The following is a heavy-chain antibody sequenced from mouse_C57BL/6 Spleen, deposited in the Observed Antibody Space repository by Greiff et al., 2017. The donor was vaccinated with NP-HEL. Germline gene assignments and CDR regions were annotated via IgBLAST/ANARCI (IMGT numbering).Heavy chain of an antibody. CDR2: INPNNGGT. CDR3: ARFGDYEVFAY. Sequence: EVQLQQSGPELVKPGASVKISCKASGYTFTDYYMNWVKQSHGKSLEWIGDINPNNGGTSYNQKFKGKATLTVDKSSSTAYMELRSLTSEDSAVYYCARFGDYEVFAYWGQGTLVTVSA. V-gene: IGHV1-26*01. CDR1: GYTFTDYY. J-gene: IGHJ3*01. D-gene: IGHD2-4*01.